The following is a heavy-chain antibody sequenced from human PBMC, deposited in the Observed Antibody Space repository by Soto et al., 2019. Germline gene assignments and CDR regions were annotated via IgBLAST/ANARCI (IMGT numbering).Heavy chain of an antibody. CDR1: GGSFSGYY. Sequence: QVQLQQWGAGLLKPSETLSLTCAVYGGSFSGYYWSWIRQPPGKGLEWIGEINHSGSTNYNPSLKSRVTISVDTSKNQFSLKLSSVTAADTAVYYCARVHPPRAYCGGDCYWARDRPYYYYYGMDVWGQGTTVTVSS. CDR2: INHSGST. V-gene: IGHV4-34*01. CDR3: ARVHPPRAYCGGDCYWARDRPYYYYYGMDV. D-gene: IGHD2-21*02. J-gene: IGHJ6*02.